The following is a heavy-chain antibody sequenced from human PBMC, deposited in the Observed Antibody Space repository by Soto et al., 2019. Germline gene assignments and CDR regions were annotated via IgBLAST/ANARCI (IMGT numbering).Heavy chain of an antibody. CDR2: IKSKTDGGTT. D-gene: IGHD6-13*01. V-gene: IGHV3-15*07. Sequence: PGGSLRLSCAASGFTFSNAWMNWVRQAPGKGLEWVGRIKSKTDGGTTDYAAPVKGRFTISRDDSKNTLYLQMNSLKTEDTAVYYCTTDASILFEFIAAAPRNWFDPWGQGTLVTVSS. J-gene: IGHJ5*02. CDR1: GFTFSNAW. CDR3: TTDASILFEFIAAAPRNWFDP.